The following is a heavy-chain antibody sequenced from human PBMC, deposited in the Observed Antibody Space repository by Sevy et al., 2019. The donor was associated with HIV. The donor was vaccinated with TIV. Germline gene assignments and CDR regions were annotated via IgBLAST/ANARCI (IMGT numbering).Heavy chain of an antibody. CDR3: ARAYSSWFGTVHY. CDR2: ISYDGNNK. J-gene: IGHJ4*02. V-gene: IGHV3-30-3*01. D-gene: IGHD6-13*01. CDR1: GFIFSTYS. Sequence: GGSLRLSCAASGFIFSTYSMHWVRQAPGKGLEWVAAISYDGNNKYYADSVKGRFTISRDNPKNTLFLQVNSLRPEVTAVYYCARAYSSWFGTVHYWGQGTLVTVSS.